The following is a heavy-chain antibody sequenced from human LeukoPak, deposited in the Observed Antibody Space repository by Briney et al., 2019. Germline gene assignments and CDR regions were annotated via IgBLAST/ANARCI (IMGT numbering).Heavy chain of an antibody. V-gene: IGHV4-39*07. Sequence: SETLSLTCSVSGGSISLSYYYWGWIRQPPGKALEWIGSVYYSGTTSYNPSLKSRVTISVDMSKNHFSLRLSSVTAADTAMYYCARGGSGSYLGYFDYWGQGTLVTVSS. CDR2: VYYSGTT. J-gene: IGHJ4*02. D-gene: IGHD1-26*01. CDR3: ARGGSGSYLGYFDY. CDR1: GGSISLSYYY.